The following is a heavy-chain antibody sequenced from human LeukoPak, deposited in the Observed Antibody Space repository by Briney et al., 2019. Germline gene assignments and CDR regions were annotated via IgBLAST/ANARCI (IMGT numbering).Heavy chain of an antibody. D-gene: IGHD2-15*01. CDR1: GFTFSSYN. J-gene: IGHJ3*02. CDR3: ARVGCSCGSGYHDAFDI. V-gene: IGHV3-21*01. Sequence: GGTLRLSCAVSGFTFSSYNLNWVRQPPGKGLEWVSSISCSSSYKYYADSVPGRVNISKDNAKNSPYLHMSRLRAEDTAVYYCARVGCSCGSGYHDAFDIWGQGTMVTVSS. CDR2: ISCSSSYK.